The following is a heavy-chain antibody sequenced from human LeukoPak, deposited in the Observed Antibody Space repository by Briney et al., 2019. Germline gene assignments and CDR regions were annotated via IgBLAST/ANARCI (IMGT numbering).Heavy chain of an antibody. D-gene: IGHD6-13*01. V-gene: IGHV3-23*01. CDR3: ASAIAAAGPFDY. J-gene: IGHJ4*02. CDR1: GFTFSSYA. Sequence: GGSLRLSCAASGFTFSSYAMSWVRQAPGKGLEWVSTITGSGGSTYYADSVKGRFTISRDNSKNTLYLQMNSLRAEDTAVYYCASAIAAAGPFDYWGQGTLVTVSS. CDR2: ITGSGGST.